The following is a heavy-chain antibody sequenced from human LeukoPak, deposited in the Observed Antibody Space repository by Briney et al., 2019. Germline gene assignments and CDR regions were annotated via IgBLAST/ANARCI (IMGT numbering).Heavy chain of an antibody. D-gene: IGHD1-26*01. CDR1: GGSFSSSSYY. V-gene: IGHV4-39*07. Sequence: SETLSLTCTVSGGSFSSSSYYWSWIRQPPGKGLEWIGEINHSGSTNYNPSLKCRVTISVDTSKNQFSLKLSSVTAADTAVYYCARVEWELLPLFDYWGQGTLVTVSS. CDR2: INHSGST. CDR3: ARVEWELLPLFDY. J-gene: IGHJ4*02.